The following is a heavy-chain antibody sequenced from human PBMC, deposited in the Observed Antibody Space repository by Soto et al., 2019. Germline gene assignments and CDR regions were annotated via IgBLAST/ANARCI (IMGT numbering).Heavy chain of an antibody. CDR1: GFTFRSYY. J-gene: IGHJ6*02. Sequence: EEQLVESGGDLIHPGGSLRLSCAASGFTFRSYYMHWVRQAPGKGLVWVSRINGDGNSIAYADTVKGRFTISRDNAKNTLYLQMNSLRVEDSGVYYCVRGGALTYYYYGMDVWGQGTTVTVSS. CDR2: INGDGNSI. D-gene: IGHD3-16*01. V-gene: IGHV3-74*03. CDR3: VRGGALTYYYYGMDV.